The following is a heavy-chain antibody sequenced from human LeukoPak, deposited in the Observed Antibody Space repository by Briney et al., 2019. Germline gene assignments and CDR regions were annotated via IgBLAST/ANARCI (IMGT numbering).Heavy chain of an antibody. D-gene: IGHD5-12*01. J-gene: IGHJ4*02. CDR2: IYYRGTT. CDR3: ARLPRYGGYDHFDY. CDR1: GDSIDSYY. Sequence: SETLSLTCTVSGDSIDSYYWSWIRQLPGKGLEWIGYIYYRGTTSYNPFLKSRVTISVDTSKNQFSLKLNSVTAADTAVYYCARLPRYGGYDHFDYWGQGILVIVSS. V-gene: IGHV4-59*12.